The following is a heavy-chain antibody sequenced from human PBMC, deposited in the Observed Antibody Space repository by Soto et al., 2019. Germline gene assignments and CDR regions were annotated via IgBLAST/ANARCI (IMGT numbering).Heavy chain of an antibody. V-gene: IGHV4-34*01. J-gene: IGHJ5*02. D-gene: IGHD2-2*01. Sequence: QVQLQQWGAGLLKPSETLSLTCAVYGGSFSGYYWSWIRQPPGKGLEWIGEINHSGSTNYNPSLKSRVTISVDTSKNQFSLKLSSVTAADTAVYYCARVETAVCGSTSCYEDPDWFDPWGQGTLVTVSS. CDR1: GGSFSGYY. CDR3: ARVETAVCGSTSCYEDPDWFDP. CDR2: INHSGST.